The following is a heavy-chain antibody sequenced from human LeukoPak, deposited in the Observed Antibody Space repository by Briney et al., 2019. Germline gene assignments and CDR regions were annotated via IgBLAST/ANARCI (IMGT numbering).Heavy chain of an antibody. CDR3: AKGYSNGYGG. D-gene: IGHD5-18*01. J-gene: IGHJ4*02. CDR1: GFTFSSNA. Sequence: PGGSLRLSCLASGFTFSSNALSWGRQTQRQWLEWVSTTSGSGASTYYADAVRGRFTISRDNSRNTLQLQMNSLRDEDTGVYYCAKGYSNGYGGWGQGTLVTAS. V-gene: IGHV3-23*01. CDR2: TSGSGAST.